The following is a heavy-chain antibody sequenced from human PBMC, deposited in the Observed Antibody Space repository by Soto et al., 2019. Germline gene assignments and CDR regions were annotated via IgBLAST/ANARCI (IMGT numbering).Heavy chain of an antibody. J-gene: IGHJ4*02. CDR1: GNTFTSYA. D-gene: IGHD6-19*01. V-gene: IGHV1-3*01. CDR2: INAGNGNT. Sequence: QVQLVQSGAEVKKPGASVKVSCKASGNTFTSYAVHWVRQAPGQRLEWMGWINAGNGNTKYSQKFQGRVTITRDTSASTVYMEVSSLISEDTAVYYCAKDWNPNIAVAGLFDSWGQGALVTVSS. CDR3: AKDWNPNIAVAGLFDS.